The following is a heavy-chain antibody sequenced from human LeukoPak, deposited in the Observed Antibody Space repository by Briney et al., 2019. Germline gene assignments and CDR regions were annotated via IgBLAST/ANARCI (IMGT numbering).Heavy chain of an antibody. J-gene: IGHJ6*02. CDR2: ISYDGRNK. CDR1: GFTFNSYG. V-gene: IGHV3-30*18. CDR3: AKDLAGYSNDRDFGMDV. D-gene: IGHD4-11*01. Sequence: GGSLRLSCAGSGFTFNSYGTHWVRQAPGKGPEWVAVISYDGRNKFYADSVKGRFTISRDNSKNTLYLQMNSLGAEDTALYHCAKDLAGYSNDRDFGMDVWGQGTTVTVSS.